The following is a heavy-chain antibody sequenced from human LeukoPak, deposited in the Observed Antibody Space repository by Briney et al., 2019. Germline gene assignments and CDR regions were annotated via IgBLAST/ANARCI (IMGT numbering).Heavy chain of an antibody. CDR2: VRYDGSTE. J-gene: IGHJ6*02. D-gene: IGHD4-23*01. CDR1: GFSLSRFG. Sequence: GGSLRLSCVASGFSLSRFGMHWVRRAPGKGLEWVSFVRYDGSTEHYADSVKGRFTISRDNAKNSLYLQMNSLRAEDTAVYYCARDSPTVVSYYYYGMDVWGQGTTVTVSS. V-gene: IGHV3-30*02. CDR3: ARDSPTVVSYYYYGMDV.